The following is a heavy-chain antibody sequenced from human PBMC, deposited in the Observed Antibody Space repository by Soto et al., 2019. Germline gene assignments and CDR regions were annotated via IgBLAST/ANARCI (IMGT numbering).Heavy chain of an antibody. V-gene: IGHV3-33*01. CDR1: GFTFNTLA. Sequence: QVQLVESGGGVVQPGRSLRLSCAASGFTFNTLAMHWVRQAPGKGLEWVALIWYDGSNKYYADSVKGRFTISRDNYQNTVYLQVNSLGADDTAIYYCAREVDYGDYPWGIDYWGQGTLVTVSS. J-gene: IGHJ4*02. D-gene: IGHD4-17*01. CDR2: IWYDGSNK. CDR3: AREVDYGDYPWGIDY.